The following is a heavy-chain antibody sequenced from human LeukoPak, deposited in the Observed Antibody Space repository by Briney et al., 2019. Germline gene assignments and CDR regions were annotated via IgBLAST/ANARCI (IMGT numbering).Heavy chain of an antibody. Sequence: GGSLRLSCAASGFTFSNYWMHWVRQAPGKGLVWVSRINSDGINTSYADSVKGRFTISRDNAKNTLNLQMNSLRAEDTAVYYCARDLGQYYDTSDNWFDPWGQGTLVTVSS. V-gene: IGHV3-74*01. CDR1: GFTFSNYW. D-gene: IGHD3-22*01. J-gene: IGHJ5*02. CDR2: INSDGINT. CDR3: ARDLGQYYDTSDNWFDP.